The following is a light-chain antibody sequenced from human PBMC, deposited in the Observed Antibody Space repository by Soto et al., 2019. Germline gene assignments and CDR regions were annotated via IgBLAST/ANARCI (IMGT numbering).Light chain of an antibody. V-gene: IGKV1-39*01. CDR3: QQSYSTPTWT. Sequence: IQMTQSPSPIFASVGEKATITCRESQSISSYLNWYQQKPGKAPKLLIYAASSLQSGVPSRFSGSGSGTDFTLTISSLQPEDFATYYCQQSYSTPTWTFGQGTKVEIK. J-gene: IGKJ1*01. CDR1: QSISSY. CDR2: AAS.